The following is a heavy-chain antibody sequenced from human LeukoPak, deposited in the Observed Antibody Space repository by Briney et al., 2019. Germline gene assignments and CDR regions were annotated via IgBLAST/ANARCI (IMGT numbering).Heavy chain of an antibody. J-gene: IGHJ4*02. D-gene: IGHD4-17*01. CDR1: GGSISSGGYS. Sequence: PSQTLSLTCAVSGGSISSGGYSWSWIRQPPGKRLEWIGYIYHSGSTYYNPSLKSRVTISVDTSKNQFSLKLSSVTAADTAVYYCARGGRGHYGDYASRLDYWGQGTLVTVSS. CDR3: ARGGRGHYGDYASRLDY. CDR2: IYHSGST. V-gene: IGHV4-30-2*01.